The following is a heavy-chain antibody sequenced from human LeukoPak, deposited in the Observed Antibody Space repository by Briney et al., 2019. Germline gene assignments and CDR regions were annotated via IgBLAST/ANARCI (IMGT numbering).Heavy chain of an antibody. V-gene: IGHV3-33*01. CDR1: GLTFSSYG. CDR2: IWYDGSNK. CDR3: STAHFRDY. D-gene: IGHD2/OR15-2a*01. Sequence: PGRSLRLSCAASGLTFSSYGMHWVRQAPGKGLEWVAVIWYDGSNKYYADSVKGRFTISRDNSKNTLYLQINSLRAEDTAIYYCSTAHFRDYWGQGTMVTVSS. J-gene: IGHJ4*02.